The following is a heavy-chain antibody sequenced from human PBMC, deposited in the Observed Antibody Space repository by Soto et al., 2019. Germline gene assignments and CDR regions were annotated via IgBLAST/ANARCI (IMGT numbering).Heavy chain of an antibody. CDR2: IWYDGSNK. J-gene: IGHJ6*02. CDR1: GFTFSSYG. Sequence: VGSLRLSCAASGFTFSSYGMHWVRQAPCKGLECVAVIWYDGSNKYYADPVKGRFTISRDNSKNTLYLQMNSLRAEDTAVYYCARDKAPYYYYGMDVWGQGTTVTVSS. V-gene: IGHV3-33*01. CDR3: ARDKAPYYYYGMDV.